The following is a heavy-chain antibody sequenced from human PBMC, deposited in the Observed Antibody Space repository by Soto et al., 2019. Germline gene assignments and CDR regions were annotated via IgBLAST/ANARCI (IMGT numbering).Heavy chain of an antibody. Sequence: EVQLLESGGGLVQPGGSLRLSCAASGFTFNNYGMTWVRQAPDKGLEWVSGICGSGSRTYYADSVRGRFTISRDNSKNTLYLQMDSLRADDTAVYYCAKDRVESVAARPTDYWGQGTLVTVSS. J-gene: IGHJ4*02. V-gene: IGHV3-23*01. D-gene: IGHD6-6*01. CDR1: GFTFNNYG. CDR2: ICGSGSRT. CDR3: AKDRVESVAARPTDY.